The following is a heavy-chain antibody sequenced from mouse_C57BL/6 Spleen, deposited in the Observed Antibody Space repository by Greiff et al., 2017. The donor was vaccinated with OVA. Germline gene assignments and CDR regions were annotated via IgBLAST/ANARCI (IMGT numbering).Heavy chain of an antibody. CDR3: ARRESYDSYKACFAY. Sequence: QVQLKQPGAELVMPGASVKLSCKASGYTFTSYWMHWVKQRPGQGLEWIGEIDPSDSYTNYNQKFKGKSTLTVDKSSSTAYMPRSSLTSEDSSVYYSARRESYDSYKACFAYWGKGTLVTVSS. V-gene: IGHV1-69*01. D-gene: IGHD2-3*01. CDR2: IDPSDSYT. CDR1: GYTFTSYW. J-gene: IGHJ3*01.